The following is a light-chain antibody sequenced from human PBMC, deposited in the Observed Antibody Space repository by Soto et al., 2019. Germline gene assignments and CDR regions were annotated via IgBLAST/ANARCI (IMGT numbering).Light chain of an antibody. CDR1: SSDVGGYNY. J-gene: IGLJ2*01. V-gene: IGLV2-14*01. CDR3: STYTSSSPQL. Sequence: QSALTQPASVSGSPGQAITISCTGTSSDVGGYNYVSWYQQHPGKAPKLMIYDVSNRPSGVSNRFSDSKSDNTASLTISGPQTEDDTDYYCSTYTSSSPQLVGGGTKLTLL. CDR2: DVS.